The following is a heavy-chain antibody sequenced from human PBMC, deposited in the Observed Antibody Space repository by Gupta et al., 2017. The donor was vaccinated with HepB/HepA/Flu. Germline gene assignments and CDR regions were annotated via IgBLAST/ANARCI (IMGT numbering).Heavy chain of an antibody. Sequence: QVQLVESGGGVVKPGRSLRLSCAASGFTFSSYAMHWVRQAPGKGLEWVAVISYDGSNKYYADSVKGRFTISRDNSKNTLYLQMNSLRAEDTAVYYCARRYCSSTSCSYYYYYGMDVWGQGTTVTVSS. J-gene: IGHJ6*02. V-gene: IGHV3-30-3*01. D-gene: IGHD2-2*01. CDR1: GFTFSSYA. CDR3: ARRYCSSTSCSYYYYYGMDV. CDR2: ISYDGSNK.